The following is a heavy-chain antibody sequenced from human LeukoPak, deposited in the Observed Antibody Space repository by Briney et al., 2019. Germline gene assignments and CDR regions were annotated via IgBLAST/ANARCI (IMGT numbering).Heavy chain of an antibody. J-gene: IGHJ4*02. D-gene: IGHD3-22*01. CDR1: GGTFSDYY. CDR3: ARTFSGDTSGFYSNY. CDR2: INHSGST. Sequence: PSETLSLTCAVYGGTFSDYYWTWVRQPPGKGLEWIGEINHSGSTNYNASLESRVTISVDTSKNKFSLSLTAVTAADTALYYCARTFSGDTSGFYSNYWGRGTLVTVSS. V-gene: IGHV4-34*01.